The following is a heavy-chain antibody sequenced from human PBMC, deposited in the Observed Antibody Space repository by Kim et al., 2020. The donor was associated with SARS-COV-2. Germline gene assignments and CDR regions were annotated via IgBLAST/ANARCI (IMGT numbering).Heavy chain of an antibody. CDR3: ARVAGSRSDDRFDP. CDR2: INAGNGNT. D-gene: IGHD6-13*01. Sequence: ASVKVSCKASGYTFTSYAMHWVRQAPGQRLEWMGWINAGNGNTIYSQKFQGRVTITRDTSASTAYMELSSLRAEDAAVYYCARVAGSRSDDRFDPWGQGTLVTVSS. V-gene: IGHV1-3*01. J-gene: IGHJ5*02. CDR1: GYTFTSYA.